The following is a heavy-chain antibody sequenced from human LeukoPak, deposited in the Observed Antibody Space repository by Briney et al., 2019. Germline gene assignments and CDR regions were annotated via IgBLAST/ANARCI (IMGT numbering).Heavy chain of an antibody. CDR3: ARGGGAYCGGDCHRNFDS. CDR1: GITVSSDY. D-gene: IGHD2-21*02. J-gene: IGHJ4*02. Sequence: PGGSLRLSCATSGITVSSDYMSWVRQAPGKGLEWVSVIYRDGSTYYADSVKGRFTISRDNSKNTLYLRMNSLRAEDTAVYYCARGGGAYCGGDCHRNFDSWGQGTLATVSS. V-gene: IGHV3-66*01. CDR2: IYRDGST.